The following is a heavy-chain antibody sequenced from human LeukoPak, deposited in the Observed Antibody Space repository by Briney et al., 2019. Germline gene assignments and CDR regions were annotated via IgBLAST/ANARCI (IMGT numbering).Heavy chain of an antibody. D-gene: IGHD3-9*01. V-gene: IGHV3-30*04. CDR2: MSHDGSNE. CDR3: ARDFGIMTGYSVFDY. CDR1: GFTFSDYV. Sequence: PGKSLRLSCAASGFTFSDYVIYWVRQAPSKGLEWVAVMSHDGSNEEYADSVKGRFTISRDNSKKTLYLQMNSLRPDDTAMYYCARDFGIMTGYSVFDYWGQGTLVTVSS. J-gene: IGHJ4*02.